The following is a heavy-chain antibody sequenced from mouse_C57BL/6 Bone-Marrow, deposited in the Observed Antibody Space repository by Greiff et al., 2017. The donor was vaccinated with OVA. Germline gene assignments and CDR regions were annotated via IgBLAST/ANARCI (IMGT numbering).Heavy chain of an antibody. Sequence: QVQLQQPGAELVKPGASVKVSCKASGYTFTSYWMHWVKQRPGQGLEWIGRIPPSDSDTNYNQKFKGKATLTVDKSSSTAYMQLSSLTSEDSAVYYCAIPLIYYGNYVGYWGQGTTLTVSS. V-gene: IGHV1-74*01. CDR3: AIPLIYYGNYVGY. CDR2: IPPSDSDT. D-gene: IGHD2-1*01. J-gene: IGHJ2*01. CDR1: GYTFTSYW.